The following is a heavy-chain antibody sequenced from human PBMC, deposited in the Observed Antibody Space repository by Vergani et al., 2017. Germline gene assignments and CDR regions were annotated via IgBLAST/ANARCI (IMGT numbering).Heavy chain of an antibody. CDR2: VHRNGNT. Sequence: QVDLQESGPGLVKSSETLSLNCAVSGYSVGSGYYWGWIRQPPGRGLEWIGCVHRNGNTYYTSSLRSRATISRDTANNQFSLRLTSVTAADTAAYYCARQNPYGSAHVDFWGRGVLVTVSA. CDR3: ARQNPYGSAHVDF. D-gene: IGHD3-10*01. J-gene: IGHJ4*02. CDR1: GYSVGSGYY. V-gene: IGHV4-38-2*01.